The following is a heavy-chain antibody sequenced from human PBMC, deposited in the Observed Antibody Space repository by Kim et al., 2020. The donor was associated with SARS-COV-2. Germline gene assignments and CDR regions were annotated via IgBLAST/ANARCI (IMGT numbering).Heavy chain of an antibody. Sequence: SVKVSCKASGGTFSSYAIRWVRQAPGQGLEWMGGIIPIFGTANYAQKCQGRVTITADESTSTAYMELSSLRSEDTAVYYCARDRGGYSGYGSLAPLYYFDYWGQGTLVTVSS. CDR3: ARDRGGYSGYGSLAPLYYFDY. D-gene: IGHD5-12*01. J-gene: IGHJ4*02. CDR2: IIPIFGTA. CDR1: GGTFSSYA. V-gene: IGHV1-69*13.